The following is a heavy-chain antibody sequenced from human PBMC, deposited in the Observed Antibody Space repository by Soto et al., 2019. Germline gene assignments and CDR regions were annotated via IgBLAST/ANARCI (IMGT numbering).Heavy chain of an antibody. D-gene: IGHD4-4*01. J-gene: IGHJ4*02. CDR2: INHSGST. V-gene: IGHV4-34*01. CDR3: ARGAQTYSNIRRGFDY. CDR1: GGSFSGYY. Sequence: SETLSLTCAVYGGSFSGYYWSWIRQPPGKGLEWIGEINHSGSTNYNPSLKSRVTISVDTSKNQFSLKLSSVTAADTAVYYCARGAQTYSNIRRGFDYWGQGTLVTVSS.